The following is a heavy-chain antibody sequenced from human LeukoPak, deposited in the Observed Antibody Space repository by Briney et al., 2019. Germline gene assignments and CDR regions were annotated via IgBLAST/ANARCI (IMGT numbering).Heavy chain of an antibody. J-gene: IGHJ4*02. CDR3: AIDEPNYAPYDFDY. D-gene: IGHD4/OR15-4a*01. V-gene: IGHV3-15*01. Sequence: GGSLRLSCAASRFTFSNAWMNWVRQAPGKGLEWVGRTKSKVDGETTDYAAPVKGRFTISRDDSNNMVYLQMNSLKIEDTAVYYCAIDEPNYAPYDFDYWGRGSLVTVSS. CDR2: TKSKVDGETT. CDR1: RFTFSNAW.